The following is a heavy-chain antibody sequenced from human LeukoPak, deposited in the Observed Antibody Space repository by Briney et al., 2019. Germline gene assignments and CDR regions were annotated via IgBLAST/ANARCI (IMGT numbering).Heavy chain of an antibody. D-gene: IGHD3-10*01. J-gene: IGHJ3*02. CDR2: ISSSGSTI. CDR3: ARDRLLWFVRDALDI. Sequence: GGSLRLSCAASGFTFSSYEMNWVRQAPGKGLEWVSYISSSGSTIYYADSVKGRFTISRDNAKNSLYLQMNSLRAEDTAVYYCARDRLLWFVRDALDIWGQGTMVTVSS. CDR1: GFTFSSYE. V-gene: IGHV3-48*03.